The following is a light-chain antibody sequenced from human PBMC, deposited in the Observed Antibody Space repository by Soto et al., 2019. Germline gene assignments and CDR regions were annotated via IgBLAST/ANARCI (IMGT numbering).Light chain of an antibody. V-gene: IGLV2-14*03. Sequence: QSALTQPASVSGSPGQSIAISCPGTSSDVGGYNFVSWYQQHPGKAPKLMIYDVSNRPSGVSNRFSGSKSGSTASLTISGLQAEDEADYYCSSYTSSSTVLFGGGTKLTVL. CDR1: SSDVGGYNF. CDR2: DVS. J-gene: IGLJ2*01. CDR3: SSYTSSSTVL.